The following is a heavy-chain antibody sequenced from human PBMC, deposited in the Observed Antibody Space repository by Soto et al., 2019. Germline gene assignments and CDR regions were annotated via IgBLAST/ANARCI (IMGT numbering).Heavy chain of an antibody. Sequence: EVQLVESGGGLVKPGGSLRLSCAASGFTFSTYTMNWVRQAPGKGLEWVSSMSSSSSYRYYADSVKGRLTISRDNAKNYLYLQMNGLRAEDTAVYYCARARGYYDSSGYNYPFYYYYYCMDVWGQGTTVTVSS. CDR1: GFTFSTYT. CDR2: MSSSSSYR. J-gene: IGHJ6*02. V-gene: IGHV3-21*01. D-gene: IGHD3-22*01. CDR3: ARARGYYDSSGYNYPFYYYYYCMDV.